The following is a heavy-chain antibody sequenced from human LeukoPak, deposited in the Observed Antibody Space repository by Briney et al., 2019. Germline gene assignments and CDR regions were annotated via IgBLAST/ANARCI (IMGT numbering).Heavy chain of an antibody. CDR1: GGSISSGDYY. CDR3: ARGGTGHFDY. V-gene: IGHV4-39*07. CDR2: IYYSGST. D-gene: IGHD2-8*02. J-gene: IGHJ4*02. Sequence: SQTLSLTCTVSGGSISSGDYYWGLIRQPPGKGLGWIGSIYYSGSTYYNPSLKSRVTISVDTSKNQFSLKLSSVTAADTAVYYCARGGTGHFDYWGQGTLVTVSS.